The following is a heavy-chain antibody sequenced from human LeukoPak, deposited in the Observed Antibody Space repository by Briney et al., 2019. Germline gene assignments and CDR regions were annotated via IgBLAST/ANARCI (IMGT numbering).Heavy chain of an antibody. V-gene: IGHV3-20*01. CDR2: INWNGGST. Sequence: GGSLRLSCAASGFTFDDYGMSWVHQAPGKGLEWVSGINWNGGSTGYADSVKGRFTISRDNAKNSLYLQMNSLRAEDTALYHCARAAGGRVAARPFDYWGQGTLVTVSS. D-gene: IGHD6-6*01. J-gene: IGHJ4*02. CDR3: ARAAGGRVAARPFDY. CDR1: GFTFDDYG.